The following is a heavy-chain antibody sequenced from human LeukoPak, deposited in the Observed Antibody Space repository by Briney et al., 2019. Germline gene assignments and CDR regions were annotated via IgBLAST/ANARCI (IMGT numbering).Heavy chain of an antibody. CDR1: GGSFSGYY. V-gene: IGHV4-34*01. Sequence: SETLSLTCAVYGGSFSGYYWSWIRQPPGKGLEWIGEINHSGSTNYNPSLKSRVTISVDASKNQFSLKLSSVTAADTAVYYCARGSWFDPWGQGTLVTVSS. CDR2: INHSGST. CDR3: ARGSWFDP. J-gene: IGHJ5*02.